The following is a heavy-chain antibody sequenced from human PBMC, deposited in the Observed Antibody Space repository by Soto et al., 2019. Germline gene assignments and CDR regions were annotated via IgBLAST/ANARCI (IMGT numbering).Heavy chain of an antibody. Sequence: ELQLVASGGGLVQPGGSLRLSCAASGFTVSNNYLRWVRQAPGKGLEWVSLIYSGGDTYYADSVKGRFTISRDNSKNTLYLQMNSRRAEDTAVYSCARDGTYNWVGGQGILVTVSS. CDR3: ARDGTYNWV. V-gene: IGHV3-66*01. D-gene: IGHD1-1*01. J-gene: IGHJ4*02. CDR2: IYSGGDT. CDR1: GFTVSNNY.